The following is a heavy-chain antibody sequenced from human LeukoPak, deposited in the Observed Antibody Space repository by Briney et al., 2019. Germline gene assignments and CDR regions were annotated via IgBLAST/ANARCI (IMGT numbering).Heavy chain of an antibody. Sequence: EGSLRLSCVVSGFPFSNSWMYWVRQAPGKGLEGVANIKKDGSGISYVDSVKGRFIISRDNTRNSLYLQMNSLTVEDTAVYFCAGGNAMDVWGKGTAVTVSP. J-gene: IGHJ6*04. V-gene: IGHV3-7*03. CDR3: AGGNAMDV. CDR1: GFPFSNSW. CDR2: IKKDGSGI.